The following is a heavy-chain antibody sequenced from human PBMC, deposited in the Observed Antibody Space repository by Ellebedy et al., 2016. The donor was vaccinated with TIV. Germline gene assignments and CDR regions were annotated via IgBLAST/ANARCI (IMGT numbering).Heavy chain of an antibody. J-gene: IGHJ4*02. V-gene: IGHV1-8*01. Sequence: ASVKVSCXASGYTFTSYDINWVRQATGQGLEWMGWMNPNSGNTGYAQKFQGRVTMTRNTSISTAYMELSSLRSEDTAVYYCASAVDILTGYQDYWGQGTLVTVSS. CDR3: ASAVDILTGYQDY. D-gene: IGHD3-9*01. CDR1: GYTFTSYD. CDR2: MNPNSGNT.